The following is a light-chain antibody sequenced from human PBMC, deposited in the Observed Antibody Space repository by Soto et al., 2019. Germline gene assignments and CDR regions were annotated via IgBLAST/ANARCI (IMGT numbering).Light chain of an antibody. V-gene: IGLV4-69*01. Sequence: QPVLTQSPSASAALGASVKLTCTLSSGHSSYAIAWHQQQPEKGPRYLMKLNSYGSHSKGDGIPDRFSGSSSGAERYLTISSLQSEDEADYYCQTWGPAWVVFGGGTKLTVL. CDR2: LNSYGSH. J-gene: IGLJ3*02. CDR3: QTWGPAWVV. CDR1: SGHSSYA.